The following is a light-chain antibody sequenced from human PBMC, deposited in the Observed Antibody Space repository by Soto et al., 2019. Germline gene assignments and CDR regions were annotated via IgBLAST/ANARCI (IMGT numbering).Light chain of an antibody. CDR3: QQYYSSPYT. Sequence: DIVMTQSPDSLAVSLGERATINCKSSQNVLYNSNSKNYLAWYQQKAGQPPKLLIYWSSTRESGVPDRFVGSGSGTDFTLTISSLQAEDVAVYYCQQYYSSPYTFGQGTKLEIK. J-gene: IGKJ2*01. CDR1: QNVLYNSNSKNY. V-gene: IGKV4-1*01. CDR2: WSS.